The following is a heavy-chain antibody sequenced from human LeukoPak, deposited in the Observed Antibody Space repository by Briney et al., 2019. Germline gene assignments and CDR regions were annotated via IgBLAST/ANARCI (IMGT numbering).Heavy chain of an antibody. CDR1: GGSISSYF. J-gene: IGHJ3*02. Sequence: PSETLSLTCTVSGGSISSYFWTWIPQPAGRGLEWIGRIYTSGTINYNPSLKSRVTISVDKSKNQFYLKLSSVTAADTAVYYCATVSRTDAFDIWGQGTMVTVYS. V-gene: IGHV4-4*07. CDR3: ATVSRTDAFDI. CDR2: IYTSGTI. D-gene: IGHD1-1*01.